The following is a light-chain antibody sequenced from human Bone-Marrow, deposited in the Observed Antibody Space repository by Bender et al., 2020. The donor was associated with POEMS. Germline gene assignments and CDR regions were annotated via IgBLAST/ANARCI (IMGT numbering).Light chain of an antibody. CDR3: QSVDSSGTYV. J-gene: IGLJ1*01. V-gene: IGLV3-25*03. CDR1: ELPKQY. CDR2: KDN. Sequence: SSELTQPPSVSVSPGQTARITCSGDELPKQYAYWYQQKPGQAPVLVIYKDNERPSEIPERFSGSSSGTTVTLTISGVQAEDEADYYCQSVDSSGTYVFGTGTKVTVL.